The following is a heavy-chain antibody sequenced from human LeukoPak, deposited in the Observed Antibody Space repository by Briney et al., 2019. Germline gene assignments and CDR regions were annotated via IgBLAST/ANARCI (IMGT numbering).Heavy chain of an antibody. J-gene: IGHJ4*02. CDR1: GGSFSGYY. CDR2: INHSGST. Sequence: SETLSLTCAVSGGSFSGYYWSWIRQPPGKGLEWIGEINHSGSTNYNPSLKSRVTISVDTSKNQFSLKLSSVTAADTAVYYCARLEGARYDSSGFYYDVEVIFDYWGQGTLVTVSS. V-gene: IGHV4-34*01. D-gene: IGHD3-22*01. CDR3: ARLEGARYDSSGFYYDVEVIFDY.